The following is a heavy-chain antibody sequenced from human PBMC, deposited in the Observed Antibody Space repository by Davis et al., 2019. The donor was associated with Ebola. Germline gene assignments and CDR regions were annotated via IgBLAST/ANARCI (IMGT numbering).Heavy chain of an antibody. J-gene: IGHJ4*02. CDR1: GGSFSGYY. D-gene: IGHD4-17*01. V-gene: IGHV4-34*01. Sequence: PSETLSLTCAVYGGSFSGYYWSWIRQPPGKGLEWIGEINHSGSTNYNPSLKSRVTISVDTSKNQFSLKLSSVTAADTAVYYCAREAVTTIGYWGQGTLVTVSS. CDR2: INHSGST. CDR3: AREAVTTIGY.